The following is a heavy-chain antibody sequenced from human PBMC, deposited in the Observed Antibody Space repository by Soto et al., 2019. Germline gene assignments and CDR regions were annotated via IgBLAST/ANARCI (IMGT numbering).Heavy chain of an antibody. J-gene: IGHJ1*01. CDR3: VRDVAEKRARYFQH. CDR2: ISAYNGHT. V-gene: IGHV1-18*01. Sequence: QVPLVKSGAEVKKPGASVKVSCKASGYTFTSYGISWVRQAPGQGLEWMGWISAYNGHTNYAPKIQGRVNITTDTATSIGYMELRSLISDGASGYYCVRDVAEKRARYFQHWGEGTLVTVSS. D-gene: IGHD5-12*01. CDR1: GYTFTSYG.